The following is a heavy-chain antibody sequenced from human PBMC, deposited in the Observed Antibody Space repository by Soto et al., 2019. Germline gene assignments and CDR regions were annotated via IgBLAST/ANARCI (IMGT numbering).Heavy chain of an antibody. J-gene: IGHJ4*02. CDR1: GFTFTGHY. D-gene: IGHD6-19*01. Sequence: EASVKVSCKTSGFTFTGHYMHWVRQAPGQGLEWMGWINPNNGATSYAQNFQGRVTMTRDTSISTVYMELSRLKFDDTAVYYCARLSELRYGSGQYYFDYWGQGSLVNVAA. CDR2: INPNNGAT. V-gene: IGHV1-2*02. CDR3: ARLSELRYGSGQYYFDY.